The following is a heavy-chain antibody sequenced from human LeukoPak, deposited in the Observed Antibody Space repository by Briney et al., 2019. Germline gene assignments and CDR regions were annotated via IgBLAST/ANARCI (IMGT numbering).Heavy chain of an antibody. Sequence: ASVKVSCKVSGYTLTELSMHWVRQAPGKGLEWMGGFDPEDGETIYAQKFQGRVTMTEDTSTDIAYMELSSLRSEDTAVYYCATGPEGGEFTAIDIWGQGTMVTVSS. V-gene: IGHV1-24*01. J-gene: IGHJ3*02. CDR1: GYTLTELS. D-gene: IGHD3-16*01. CDR3: ATGPEGGEFTAIDI. CDR2: FDPEDGET.